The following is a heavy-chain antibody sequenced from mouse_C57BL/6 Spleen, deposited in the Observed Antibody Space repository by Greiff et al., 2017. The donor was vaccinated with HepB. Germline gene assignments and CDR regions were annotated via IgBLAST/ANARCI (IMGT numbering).Heavy chain of an antibody. CDR3: ARSFDYDVGFAY. J-gene: IGHJ3*01. CDR1: GYTFTSYW. V-gene: IGHV1-52*01. Sequence: VQLQQPGAELVRPGSSVKLSCKASGYTFTSYWMHWVKQRPIQGLEWIGNIDPSDSETHYNQKFKDKATLTVDKSSSTAYMQLSSLTSEDSAVYYCARSFDYDVGFAYWGQGTLVTVSA. D-gene: IGHD2-4*01. CDR2: IDPSDSET.